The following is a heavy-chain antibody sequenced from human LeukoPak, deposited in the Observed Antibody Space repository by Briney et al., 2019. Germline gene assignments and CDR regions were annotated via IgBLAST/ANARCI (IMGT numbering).Heavy chain of an antibody. J-gene: IGHJ4*02. Sequence: GGSLRLSRAASGFTFSSYEMNWVRQAPGKGLEWVASIKRDESAIFYLASVKGRFTISRDNARNLLFLQMNTLRAEDTAVYYCAKLLGDVTTYDYWGQGALVTVSS. V-gene: IGHV3-7*01. CDR3: AKLLGDVTTYDY. D-gene: IGHD1-1*01. CDR2: IKRDESAI. CDR1: GFTFSSYE.